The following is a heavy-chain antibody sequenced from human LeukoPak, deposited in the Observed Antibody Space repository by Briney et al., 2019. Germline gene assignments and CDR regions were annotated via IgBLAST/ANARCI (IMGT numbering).Heavy chain of an antibody. CDR3: ATLDYPGYCSSTSCYFRY. CDR2: VDPEDGET. CDR1: GYTFTDYY. Sequence: ASVKVSCKVSGYTFTDYYMHWVQQAPGKGLEWMGLVDPEDGETIYAEKFQGRVTITADTSTDTAYMELSSLRSEDTAVYYCATLDYPGYCSSTSCYFRYWGRGTLVTVSS. D-gene: IGHD2-2*01. V-gene: IGHV1-69-2*01. J-gene: IGHJ4*02.